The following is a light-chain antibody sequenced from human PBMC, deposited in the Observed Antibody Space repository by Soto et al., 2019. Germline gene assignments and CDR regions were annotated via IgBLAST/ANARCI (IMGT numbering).Light chain of an antibody. CDR1: QSVSSSY. Sequence: EIVLTQSPGTLSLSTGERATLSCRASQSVSSSYLAWYQHKPGQAPRLLIYGVSSRATGIPDRFSGSGSGTDFTLTISRLEPEDFAVYYCQQYGSSPYTFGQGTKLEIK. J-gene: IGKJ2*01. V-gene: IGKV3-20*01. CDR2: GVS. CDR3: QQYGSSPYT.